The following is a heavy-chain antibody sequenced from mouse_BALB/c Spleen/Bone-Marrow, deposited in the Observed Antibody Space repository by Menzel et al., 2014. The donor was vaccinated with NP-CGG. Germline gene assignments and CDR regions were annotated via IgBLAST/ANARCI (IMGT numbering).Heavy chain of an antibody. Sequence: VKLVESGAELAKPGASVKMSCKASGYTFTSYWMHWVKQRPGQGLEWIGYINPSTGYTEYNQKFKDKATLTADKSSSTAYMQLSSLTSEDSAVYYCARYGGGSYDRFAYWGQGTLVTVSA. CDR1: GYTFTSYW. D-gene: IGHD2-12*01. J-gene: IGHJ3*01. CDR3: ARYGGGSYDRFAY. V-gene: IGHV1-7*01. CDR2: INPSTGYT.